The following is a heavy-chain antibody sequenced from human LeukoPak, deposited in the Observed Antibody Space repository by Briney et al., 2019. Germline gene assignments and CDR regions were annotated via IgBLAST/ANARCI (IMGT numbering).Heavy chain of an antibody. D-gene: IGHD3-22*01. CDR1: GFTFDDYA. CDR2: ISWNSGSI. V-gene: IGHV3-9*01. CDR3: AKGPYYYDSSGYYFDY. J-gene: IGHJ4*02. Sequence: GRSLRLSCAASGFTFDDYAMHWVRQAPGKGLEWVSGISWNSGSIGYADSVKGRFTISRDNAKNSLYLQMNSLRAEDTALYYCAKGPYYYDSSGYYFDYWGQGALVTVSS.